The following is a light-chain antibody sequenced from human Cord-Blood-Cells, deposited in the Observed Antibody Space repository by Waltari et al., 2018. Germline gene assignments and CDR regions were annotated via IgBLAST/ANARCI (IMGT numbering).Light chain of an antibody. CDR3: CSYAGSRYV. CDR2: EGS. V-gene: IGLV2-23*01. CDR1: SSDVESYNL. Sequence: QSALTQPASVSGSPGQSITISCTGTSSDVESYNLVSWYQQHPGKAPKLMIYEGSTRPLGFFNRSSGTKSCNTASLTIAGLQAEDEADYYCCSYAGSRYVFGTGTKVTVL. J-gene: IGLJ1*01.